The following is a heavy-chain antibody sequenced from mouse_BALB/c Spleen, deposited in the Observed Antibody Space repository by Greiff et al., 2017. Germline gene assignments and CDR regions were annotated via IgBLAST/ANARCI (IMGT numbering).Heavy chain of an antibody. Sequence: DVKLVESGGGLVQPGGSLKLSCAASGFTFSSYTMSWVRQTPEKRLEWVAYISNGGGSTYYPDTVKGRFTISRDNAKNTLYLQMSSLKSEDTAMYYCARGDGYFKNYFDYWGQGTTLTVAS. CDR2: ISNGGGST. J-gene: IGHJ2*01. CDR3: ARGDGYFKNYFDY. V-gene: IGHV5-12-2*01. D-gene: IGHD2-3*01. CDR1: GFTFSSYT.